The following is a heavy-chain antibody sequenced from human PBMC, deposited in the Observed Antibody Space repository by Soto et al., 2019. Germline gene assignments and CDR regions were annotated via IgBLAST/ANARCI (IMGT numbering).Heavy chain of an antibody. D-gene: IGHD2-21*02. J-gene: IGHJ4*02. CDR2: ISGYTGNT. Sequence: QVQLVQSGAEVKKPGASVKVSCKASGYTLTNYGINWVRQAPGQGLEWMGWISGYTGNTNYAQKFQGRVTVTTDTSTSTAYMELRSLRSDDTAVYYCARDPGDFKGDYWGQGTLVTVSS. CDR3: ARDPGDFKGDY. CDR1: GYTLTNYG. V-gene: IGHV1-18*01.